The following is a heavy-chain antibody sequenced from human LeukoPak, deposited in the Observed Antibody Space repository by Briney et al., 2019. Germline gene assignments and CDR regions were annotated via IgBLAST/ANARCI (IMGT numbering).Heavy chain of an antibody. CDR2: ISYDGSNK. D-gene: IGHD2-8*01. CDR3: AKEYCSNSVCHSLDY. V-gene: IGHV3-30*18. J-gene: IGHJ4*02. CDR1: GFTFSSSG. Sequence: GRSLRLSCAASGFTFSSSGMHWVRQAPGKGLEWVAVISYDGSNKYYADSVKGRFTFSRDNSKNTLYLQMNSLRAEDTAVYYCAKEYCSNSVCHSLDYWGQGTLVTVSS.